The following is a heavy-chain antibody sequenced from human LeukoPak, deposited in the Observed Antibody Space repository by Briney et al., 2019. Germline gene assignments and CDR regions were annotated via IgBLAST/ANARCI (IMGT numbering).Heavy chain of an antibody. CDR1: GYSISSSYY. J-gene: IGHJ4*02. V-gene: IGHV4-38-2*02. CDR3: AAGKWLLLLVDY. Sequence: SETLSLTCTVSGYSISSSYYWGWIRQPPGKGLEWIVSIYYSGSTYYNPSLKSRVTISVDTSKNQFSLKLSSVTAADTAVYYCAAGKWLLLLVDYWGQGTLVTVSS. CDR2: IYYSGST. D-gene: IGHD3-22*01.